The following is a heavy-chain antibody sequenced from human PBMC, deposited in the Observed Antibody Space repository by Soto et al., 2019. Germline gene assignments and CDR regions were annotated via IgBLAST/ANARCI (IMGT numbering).Heavy chain of an antibody. CDR1: GGSISSSSYY. CDR2: IYYSGST. CDR3: ARRTPDSSPTWYFDL. Sequence: PSETLSLTCTVSGGSISSSSYYWGWIRQPPGKGLEWIGSIYYSGSTYYNPSLKSRVTISVDTSKNQFSLKLSSVTAADTAVYYCARRTPDSSPTWYFDLWGRGTLVTVSS. J-gene: IGHJ2*01. D-gene: IGHD2-15*01. V-gene: IGHV4-39*01.